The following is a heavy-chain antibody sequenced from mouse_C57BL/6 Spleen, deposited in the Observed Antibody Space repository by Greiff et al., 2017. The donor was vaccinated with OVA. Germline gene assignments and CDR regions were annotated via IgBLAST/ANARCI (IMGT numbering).Heavy chain of an antibody. V-gene: IGHV1-64*01. CDR2: IHPNSGST. D-gene: IGHD1-1*01. CDR3: ARDYGSGHCDY. CDR1: GYTFTSYW. Sequence: QVQLQQPGAELVKPGASVKLSCKASGYTFTSYWMHWVKQRPGQGLEWIGMIHPNSGSTNYNETFKSKATLTVDKSSSTAYMQLSSLTSEDSAVYYCARDYGSGHCDYWGQGTTLTVSS. J-gene: IGHJ2*01.